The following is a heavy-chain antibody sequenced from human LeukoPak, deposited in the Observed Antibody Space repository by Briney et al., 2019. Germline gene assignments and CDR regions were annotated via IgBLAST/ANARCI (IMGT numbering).Heavy chain of an antibody. CDR2: ISSGNNI. J-gene: IGHJ4*02. CDR1: GFTVSSNY. Sequence: GGSLRLSCAAPGFTVSSNYMSWVRQAPGKGLEWVSYISSGNNIYYAESVKGRFTISRDNAKNSVWLQMNSLRAEDTAVYHCGRGNGDYGGVDFLGQGTLVTVSS. D-gene: IGHD4-17*01. V-gene: IGHV3-69-1*01. CDR3: GRGNGDYGGVDF.